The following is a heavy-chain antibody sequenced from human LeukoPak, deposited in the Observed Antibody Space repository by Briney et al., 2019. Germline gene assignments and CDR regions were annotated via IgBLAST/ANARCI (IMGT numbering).Heavy chain of an antibody. CDR1: GGSFSGYY. Sequence: PSETLSLTCAVYGGSFSGYYWSWIRQPTGKGLEWIGEINHSGSTNYNPSLKSRVTISVDTSKNQFSLKLSSVTAADTAVYYCARTYYADWFDPWGQGTLVTVSS. D-gene: IGHD2-2*01. J-gene: IGHJ5*02. V-gene: IGHV4-34*01. CDR2: INHSGST. CDR3: ARTYYADWFDP.